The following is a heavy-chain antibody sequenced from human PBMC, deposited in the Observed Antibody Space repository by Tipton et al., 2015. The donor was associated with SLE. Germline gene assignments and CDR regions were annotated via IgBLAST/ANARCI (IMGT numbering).Heavy chain of an antibody. CDR1: GGSISSSSYY. CDR3: ARGRTAMVSD. Sequence: TLSLTCTVSGGSISSSSYYWGWIRQHPGKGLEWIGYIYYSGSTYYNPSLKSRVTISVDTSKNQFSLKLNSVTAADTAVYYCARGRTAMVSDWGQGTLVTVSS. V-gene: IGHV4-31*03. D-gene: IGHD5-18*01. CDR2: IYYSGST. J-gene: IGHJ4*02.